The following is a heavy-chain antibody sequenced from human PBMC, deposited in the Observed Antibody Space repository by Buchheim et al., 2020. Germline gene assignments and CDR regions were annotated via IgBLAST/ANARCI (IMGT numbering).Heavy chain of an antibody. J-gene: IGHJ1*01. CDR2: IYTSGST. V-gene: IGHV4-61*02. Sequence: QVQLQESGPGLVKPSQTLSLTCTVSGGSISSDSYYWSWIRQPAGKGLEWIGRIYTSGSTNYNPSLKSRVTISVDTSKNQFSLKLSSVPAADTAEYYCAREVRRWSGYEKCFQHWGQGTL. CDR3: AREVRRWSGYEKCFQH. CDR1: GGSISSDSYY. D-gene: IGHD3-3*01.